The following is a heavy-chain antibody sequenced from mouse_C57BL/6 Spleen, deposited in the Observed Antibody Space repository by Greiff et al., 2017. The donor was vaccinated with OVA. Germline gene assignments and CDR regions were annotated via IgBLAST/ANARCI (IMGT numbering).Heavy chain of an antibody. CDR3: ARRGAYYSNFYYCDY. D-gene: IGHD2-5*01. Sequence: EVMLVESGGGLVQPGGSLKLSCAASGFTFSDYYMYWVRQTPEKRLEWVAYISNGGGSTYYPDTVKGRFTISRDNAKNTLYLQMSRLKSEDTAMYYCARRGAYYSNFYYCDYWGQGTTLTVSS. V-gene: IGHV5-12*01. CDR2: ISNGGGST. J-gene: IGHJ2*01. CDR1: GFTFSDYY.